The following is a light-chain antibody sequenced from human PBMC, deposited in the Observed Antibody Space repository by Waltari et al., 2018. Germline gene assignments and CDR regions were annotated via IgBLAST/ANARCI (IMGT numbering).Light chain of an antibody. CDR2: YVS. J-gene: IGKJ2*03. Sequence: DIQMTQSPSSLSASVGDRVTITCRASQGINNDLSWYQQKPGKAPKPLIYYVSNLETGVSSRFSGSRSGTDYTLTISSLQPEDIATYYCQQYNNSPYSFGQGTKVEIK. V-gene: IGKV1-33*01. CDR3: QQYNNSPYS. CDR1: QGINND.